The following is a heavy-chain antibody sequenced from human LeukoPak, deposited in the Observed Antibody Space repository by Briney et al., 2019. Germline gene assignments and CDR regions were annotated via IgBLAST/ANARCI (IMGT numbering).Heavy chain of an antibody. V-gene: IGHV3-23*01. D-gene: IGHD3-10*01. CDR1: GFTFSSYA. CDR3: AKSPRGLWSYYYYGMDV. Sequence: PGGSLRLSCAASGFTFSSYAMSWVRQAPGKGLEWVSAISGSGGSTYYADSVKGRFTISRDNSKNTLYLQMNSLRAEDTAVYYCAKSPRGLWSYYYYGMDVWGQGTTVTVSS. CDR2: ISGSGGST. J-gene: IGHJ6*02.